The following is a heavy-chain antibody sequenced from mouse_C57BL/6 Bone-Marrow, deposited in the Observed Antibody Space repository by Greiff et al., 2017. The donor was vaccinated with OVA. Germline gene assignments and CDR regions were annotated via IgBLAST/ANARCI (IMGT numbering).Heavy chain of an antibody. CDR1: GFTFSDYG. CDR3: ARKAIFYEGFAY. D-gene: IGHD1-1*01. J-gene: IGHJ3*01. V-gene: IGHV5-17*01. CDR2: ISSGSSTI. Sequence: EVKLVESGGGLVKPGGSLKLSCAASGFTFSDYGMHWVRQAPEKGLEWVAYISSGSSTIYYADTVKGRFTISRDNAKNTLFLQMTSLRSEDTAMYYCARKAIFYEGFAYWGQGTLVTVSA.